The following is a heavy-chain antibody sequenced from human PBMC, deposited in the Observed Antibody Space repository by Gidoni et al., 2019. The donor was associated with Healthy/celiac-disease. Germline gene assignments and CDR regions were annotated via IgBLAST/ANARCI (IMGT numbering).Heavy chain of an antibody. J-gene: IGHJ4*02. V-gene: IGHV2-5*02. CDR1: GFSLSTSGVG. CDR3: AHTRPVRGWNKGGFDY. D-gene: IGHD6-19*01. CDR2: IYWDDDK. Sequence: QITLKESGPTLVKPTQTLTLTCTFSGFSLSTSGVGVGWIRQPPGKALEWLALIYWDDDKRYSPSLKSRLTITKGTSKNQVVLTMTNMDPVDTATYYCAHTRPVRGWNKGGFDYWGQGTLVTVSS.